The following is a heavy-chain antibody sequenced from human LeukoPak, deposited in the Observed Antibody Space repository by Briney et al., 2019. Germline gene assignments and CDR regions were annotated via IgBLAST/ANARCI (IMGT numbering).Heavy chain of an antibody. J-gene: IGHJ4*02. V-gene: IGHV3-53*04. D-gene: IGHD3-3*01. CDR1: GFTVSTNY. Sequence: GGSLRLSCAASGFTVSTNYMSWVRQAPGKGLEWVSVIYSGGSTYYADSVKGRFTISRHNSKNTLYLQMDSLRDEDTAVYYCARGDFWSGYYTGLYWGQGTLVTVSS. CDR3: ARGDFWSGYYTGLY. CDR2: IYSGGST.